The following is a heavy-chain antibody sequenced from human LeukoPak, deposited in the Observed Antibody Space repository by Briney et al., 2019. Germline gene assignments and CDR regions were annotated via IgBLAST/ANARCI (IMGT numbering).Heavy chain of an antibody. V-gene: IGHV4-4*07. CDR1: GGSISSYY. Sequence: ETLFLTCTVPGGSISSYYWSWIRQPAGKGLEWIGRIHTSGSPNYNPSLKSRVTISVDTSKNQFSLELSSVTAADTAVYYCARESEDCSGGSCYPTGFDPWGQGTLVTVSS. CDR3: ARESEDCSGGSCYPTGFDP. D-gene: IGHD2-15*01. J-gene: IGHJ5*02. CDR2: IHTSGSP.